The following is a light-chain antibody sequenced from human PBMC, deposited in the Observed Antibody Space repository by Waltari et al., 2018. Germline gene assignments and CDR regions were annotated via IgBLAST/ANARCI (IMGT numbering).Light chain of an antibody. Sequence: QSVLTQPPSASGTPGQRVTISCSGSSSNIERNYVYWYQQFPGPAPKVLMFKNNQRPSGVSDRFSASKSGASASLAISGLRSDDEADYYCGTWDDSLSRPVFGGGTKLTVL. CDR3: GTWDDSLSRPV. CDR1: SSNIERNY. V-gene: IGLV1-47*01. J-gene: IGLJ3*02. CDR2: KNN.